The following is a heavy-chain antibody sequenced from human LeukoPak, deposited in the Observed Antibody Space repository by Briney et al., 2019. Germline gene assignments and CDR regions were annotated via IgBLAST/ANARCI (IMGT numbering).Heavy chain of an antibody. Sequence: GGSLRLSCAASGFTFSGSAMHWVRQASGKGLEWVGRIRSKANSYATAYAASVKGRFTISRDDSKNTAYLQMNSLKTEDTAVYYCTRLISWATGTTTEYYYGMDVWGQGTTVTVSS. CDR1: GFTFSGSA. D-gene: IGHD1-1*01. J-gene: IGHJ6*02. V-gene: IGHV3-73*01. CDR2: IRSKANSYAT. CDR3: TRLISWATGTTTEYYYGMDV.